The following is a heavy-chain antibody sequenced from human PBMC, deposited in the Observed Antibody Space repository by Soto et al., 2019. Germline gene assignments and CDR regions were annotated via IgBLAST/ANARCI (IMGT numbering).Heavy chain of an antibody. J-gene: IGHJ4*02. Sequence: HPGGSLRLSCAASGYTSRNHAMTWVRQAPGKGLEWVSGISGSGGTPYYADSVKGRFTISRDNSKNTLYLQMNGRRVEATAVYYGATYIAGAGPLDFWGQGTLVTFSS. V-gene: IGHV3-23*01. CDR1: GYTSRNHA. CDR2: ISGSGGTP. CDR3: ATYIAGAGPLDF. D-gene: IGHD6-19*01.